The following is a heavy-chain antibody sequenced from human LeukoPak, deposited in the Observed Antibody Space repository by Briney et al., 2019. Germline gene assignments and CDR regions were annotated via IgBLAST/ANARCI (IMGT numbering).Heavy chain of an antibody. V-gene: IGHV3-74*03. Sequence: GGTLRLSCAASGFTFSSFNMHWVRQAPGKGLVWVSRLKSDGSTAMYADSVQGRFTISRDNARNTVHLLMSSLTVEDTGVYYCARGIYGDPVAFDSWGQGALVTVS. CDR1: GFTFSSFN. CDR3: ARGIYGDPVAFDS. J-gene: IGHJ4*02. D-gene: IGHD4-17*01. CDR2: LKSDGSTA.